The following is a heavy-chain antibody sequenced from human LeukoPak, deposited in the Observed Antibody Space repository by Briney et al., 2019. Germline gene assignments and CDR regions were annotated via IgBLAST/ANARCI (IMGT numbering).Heavy chain of an antibody. V-gene: IGHV3-11*01. J-gene: IGHJ4*02. Sequence: GGSLRLSCSLSGFTLTDHYMSWFRQSPGRGLEWISWITSTGTTRDYADSVKGRFTISRDNTKNSVYLQMTSLRADDTAVYYCARDPDYGDPYWGQGTLVTVSS. D-gene: IGHD4-17*01. CDR1: GFTLTDHY. CDR2: ITSTGTTR. CDR3: ARDPDYGDPY.